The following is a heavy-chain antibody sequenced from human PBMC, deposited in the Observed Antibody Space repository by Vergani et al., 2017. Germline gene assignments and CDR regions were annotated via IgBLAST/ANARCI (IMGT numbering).Heavy chain of an antibody. J-gene: IGHJ4*02. Sequence: QVQLVQSGAEVKKPGASVKVSCKASGYTFTSYAMHWVRQAPGQRLEWMGWINAGNGNTKYSQKFQGRVTITRDTSASTADMELSSLRSEDTAVYYCAREGFYDYVWGSYRLRGGYYFDYWGQGTLVTVSS. V-gene: IGHV1-3*01. D-gene: IGHD3-16*02. CDR2: INAGNGNT. CDR3: AREGFYDYVWGSYRLRGGYYFDY. CDR1: GYTFTSYA.